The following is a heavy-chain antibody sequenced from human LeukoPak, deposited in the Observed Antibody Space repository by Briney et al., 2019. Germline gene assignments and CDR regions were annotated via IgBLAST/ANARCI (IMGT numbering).Heavy chain of an antibody. CDR1: GFTFSTYW. CDR3: AIAAGWEQAY. V-gene: IGHV3-7*01. CDR2: INQDGSAT. Sequence: GGSLRLSCAASGFTFSTYWMSWVRQAPGKGLEWVANINQDGSATNYVNSAKGRFIVSRDNAKNSVFLQMSSLRAEDTAVYYCAIAAGWEQAYWGQGTLVTVSS. D-gene: IGHD1-26*01. J-gene: IGHJ4*02.